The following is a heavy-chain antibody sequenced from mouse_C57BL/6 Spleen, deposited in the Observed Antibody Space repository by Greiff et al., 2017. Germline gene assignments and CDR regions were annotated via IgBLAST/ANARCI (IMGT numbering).Heavy chain of an antibody. CDR2: ISYDGSN. J-gene: IGHJ2*01. D-gene: IGHD2-1*01. V-gene: IGHV3-6*01. CDR3: ARMVTGYYFDY. CDR1: GYSITSGYY. Sequence: EVQLQQSGPGLVKPSQSLSLTCSVTGYSITSGYYWNWIRQFPGNKLEWMGYISYDGSNNYNPSLKNRISITRDTSKNQFFLKLNSVTTEDTATYYCARMVTGYYFDYWGQGTTLTVSS.